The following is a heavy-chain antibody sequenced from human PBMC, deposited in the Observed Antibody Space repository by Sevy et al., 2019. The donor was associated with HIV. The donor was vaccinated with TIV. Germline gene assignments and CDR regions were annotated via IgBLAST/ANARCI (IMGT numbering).Heavy chain of an antibody. Sequence: GGSLRLSCAASGFTFSSYAMHWVRQAPGKGLEWVAVISYDGSYKYYADSVKGRFTISRDNSKNTLYLQMNSLRAEDTAVYYCARDGYYYDSSGYYYVSSYYYYGMDVWGQGTTVTVSS. D-gene: IGHD3-22*01. CDR2: ISYDGSYK. CDR3: ARDGYYYDSSGYYYVSSYYYYGMDV. J-gene: IGHJ6*02. CDR1: GFTFSSYA. V-gene: IGHV3-30-3*01.